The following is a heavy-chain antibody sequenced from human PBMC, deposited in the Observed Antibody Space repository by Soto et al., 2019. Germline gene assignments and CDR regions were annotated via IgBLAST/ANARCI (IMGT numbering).Heavy chain of an antibody. J-gene: IGHJ6*02. CDR2: IYYSGST. D-gene: IGHD5-12*01. CDR3: ARGGWLQPKSPLDV. CDR1: WGNIINYG. V-gene: IGHV4-59*01. Sequence: PLVPMPLSCSVSWGNIINYGWRWILQHPGKGLEWIGYIYYSGSTNYNPSLKSRVTISVDTSKNQFSLKLSSVTAADTAVYYCARGGWLQPKSPLDVWGQGTTVTVSS.